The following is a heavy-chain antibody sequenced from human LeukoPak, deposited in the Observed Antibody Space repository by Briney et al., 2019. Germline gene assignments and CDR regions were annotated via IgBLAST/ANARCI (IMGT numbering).Heavy chain of an antibody. CDR1: GGSISSSSYY. Sequence: PSETLSLTCTVSGGSISSSSYYWGWIRQPPGKGLEWIGSIYYSGSTYYNPSLKSRVTISVDTSKNQFSLKLSSVTAADTAVYYCARGYYYDSSGYQYNFDYWGQGTLVTVSS. D-gene: IGHD3-22*01. V-gene: IGHV4-39*07. J-gene: IGHJ4*02. CDR3: ARGYYYDSSGYQYNFDY. CDR2: IYYSGST.